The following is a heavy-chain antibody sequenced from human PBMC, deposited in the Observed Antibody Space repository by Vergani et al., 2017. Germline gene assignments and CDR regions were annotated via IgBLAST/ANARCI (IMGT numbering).Heavy chain of an antibody. Sequence: QVQLQQWGAGLLKPSETLSLTCAVYGGSFSGYYWSWNRQPPGKGLEWIGEINQSGSTNYNPSLKSRVTISVDRSKNQFSLKLSSVTAADTAVYYCARGAAAGSGYYYYYMDVWGKGTTVTVSS. CDR3: ARGAAAGSGYYYYYMDV. CDR1: GGSFSGYY. D-gene: IGHD6-13*01. V-gene: IGHV4-34*01. CDR2: INQSGST. J-gene: IGHJ6*03.